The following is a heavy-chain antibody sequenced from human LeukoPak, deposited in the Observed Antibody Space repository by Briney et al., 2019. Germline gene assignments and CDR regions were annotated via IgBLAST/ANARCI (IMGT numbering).Heavy chain of an antibody. D-gene: IGHD3-16*01. V-gene: IGHV3-43*01. CDR1: GFTFDDYT. J-gene: IGHJ4*02. CDR2: ISWDGGST. CDR3: AKDMGRGELVSQD. Sequence: GGSLRLSCAASGFTFDDYTMHWVRQAPGKGLEWVSLISWDGGSTYYADSVKGRFTISRDNSKNSLYLQMNSLRTEDTALYYCAKDMGRGELVSQDWGQGTLVTVSS.